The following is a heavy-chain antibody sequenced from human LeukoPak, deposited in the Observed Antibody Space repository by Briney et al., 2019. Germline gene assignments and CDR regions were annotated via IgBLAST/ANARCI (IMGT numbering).Heavy chain of an antibody. D-gene: IGHD1-26*01. CDR1: GGSISSSSYY. J-gene: IGHJ6*02. CDR2: IYYSGST. CDR3: ARMWVGYGMDV. V-gene: IGHV4-39*07. Sequence: PSETLSLTCTVSGGSISSSSYYWGWIRQPPGKGLEWIGSIYYSGSTYYNPSLKSRVTISVDTSKNQFSLKLSSVTAADTAVYYCARMWVGYGMDVWGQGTTVTVSS.